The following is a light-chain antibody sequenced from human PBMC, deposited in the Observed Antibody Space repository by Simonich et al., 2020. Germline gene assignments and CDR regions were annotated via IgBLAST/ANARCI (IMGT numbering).Light chain of an antibody. CDR2: AAS. CDR3: LQHNSYPYT. J-gene: IGKJ2*01. Sequence: DIQMTQSPSAMSASVGDRVTITSRSSQGISTYLAWFQQKPGKVPKRLSYAASSWQSGVPSRVSGSGSGTEFTLTISILQPEDFATYYCLQHNSYPYTFGQGTKLEIK. V-gene: IGKV1-17*03. CDR1: QGISTY.